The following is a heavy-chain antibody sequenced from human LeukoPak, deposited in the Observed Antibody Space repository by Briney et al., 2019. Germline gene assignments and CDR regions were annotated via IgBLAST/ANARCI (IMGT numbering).Heavy chain of an antibody. D-gene: IGHD3-22*01. CDR2: IIPTFGIA. J-gene: IGHJ6*02. Sequence: SVKVSCKASGGTFTSYAISWVRHAPGRGLEWMGRIIPTFGIANYAQKFQGRVTITADKSTSTAYMELSSLRSEDTAVYYCARDPSYDSSGYPLYYYYGMDVWGQGTTVTVSS. V-gene: IGHV1-69*04. CDR1: GGTFTSYA. CDR3: ARDPSYDSSGYPLYYYYGMDV.